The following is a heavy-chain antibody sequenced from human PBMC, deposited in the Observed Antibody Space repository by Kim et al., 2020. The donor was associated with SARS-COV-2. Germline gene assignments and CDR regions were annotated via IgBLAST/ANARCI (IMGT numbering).Heavy chain of an antibody. CDR1: GGSISSGSYY. CDR3: ARVSPPIMVRGVIITSKPSHDWYFDL. CDR2: IYTSGST. V-gene: IGHV4-61*02. J-gene: IGHJ2*01. Sequence: SETLSLTCTVSGGSISSGSYYWSWIRQPAGKGLEWIGRIYTSGSTNYNHSLKSRVTISVDTSKNQFSLKLSSVTAADTAVYYCARVSPPIMVRGVIITSKPSHDWYFDLWGRGTLVTVSS. D-gene: IGHD3-10*01.